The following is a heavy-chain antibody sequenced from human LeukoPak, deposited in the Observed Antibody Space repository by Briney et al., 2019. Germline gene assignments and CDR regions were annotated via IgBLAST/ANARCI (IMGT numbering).Heavy chain of an antibody. D-gene: IGHD2-15*01. V-gene: IGHV1-2*02. J-gene: IGHJ4*02. Sequence: ASVKVSCKASGYTFTGYSIHWVRQAPGQGLEWMGWINTYSGDTKFPQKFQGRVTMTRDTSMNTAYLELSSLRSDDTAVYYCARDRRCSGGSCYCVYWGQGTLVTVSS. CDR3: ARDRRCSGGSCYCVY. CDR2: INTYSGDT. CDR1: GYTFTGYS.